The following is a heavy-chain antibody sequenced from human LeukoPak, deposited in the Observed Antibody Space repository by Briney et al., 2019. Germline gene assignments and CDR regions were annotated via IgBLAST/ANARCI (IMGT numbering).Heavy chain of an antibody. Sequence: ASVKVSCKASGYTFTGYYMHWVRQAPGQGLEWMGWINPNSGGTNYAQKFQGWVTMTRDTSISTAYMELSRLRSDDTAVYYCARGPFDRYGSGWFYFDYWGQGTLVTVSS. CDR3: ARGPFDRYGSGWFYFDY. V-gene: IGHV1-2*04. D-gene: IGHD6-19*01. J-gene: IGHJ4*02. CDR2: INPNSGGT. CDR1: GYTFTGYY.